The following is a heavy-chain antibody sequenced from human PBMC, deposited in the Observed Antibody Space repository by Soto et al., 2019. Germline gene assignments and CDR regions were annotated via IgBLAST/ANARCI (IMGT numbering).Heavy chain of an antibody. CDR1: GGSFSGYY. Sequence: SETLSLTCAVYGGSFSGYYWSWIRQPPGKGLEWIGEINHSGSTNYNPSLTSRDTISVDTTKNQFSLTLSSVTAAHTAVYYCARALWGAAAGDYYYYYGMGVCGQGTTVTVSS. D-gene: IGHD6-13*01. CDR2: INHSGST. J-gene: IGHJ6*02. V-gene: IGHV4-34*01. CDR3: ARALWGAAAGDYYYYYGMGV.